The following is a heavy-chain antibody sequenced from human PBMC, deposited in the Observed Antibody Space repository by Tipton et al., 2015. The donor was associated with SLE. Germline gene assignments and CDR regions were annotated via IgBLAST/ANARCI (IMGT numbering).Heavy chain of an antibody. J-gene: IGHJ6*02. CDR3: ARVVAVAGIHYYSVDI. Sequence: TLSLTCAVSGGSISSTRYFWGWIRQPPGKGLEWIGSIFYSGTAYHNPSLRIGVTISVDTSKNQFSLKVRSVTAADTAVYYCARVVAVAGIHYYSVDIWGQGTTVTVSS. CDR2: IFYSGTA. V-gene: IGHV4-39*07. D-gene: IGHD6-19*01. CDR1: GGSISSTRYF.